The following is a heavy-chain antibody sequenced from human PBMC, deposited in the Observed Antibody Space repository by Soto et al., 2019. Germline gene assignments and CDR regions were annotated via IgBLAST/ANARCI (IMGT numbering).Heavy chain of an antibody. Sequence: GGSLRLSCAASGFTFHSHAMSWVRLAPGKGLEWISSITGNGLNSYYANSVKGRFTISRDNSKNTVYLQMNGLGAEDTAVYYCTKAFIAVAVPDYWGQGTLVTVSS. D-gene: IGHD6-19*01. CDR3: TKAFIAVAVPDY. V-gene: IGHV3-23*01. J-gene: IGHJ4*02. CDR2: ITGNGLNS. CDR1: GFTFHSHA.